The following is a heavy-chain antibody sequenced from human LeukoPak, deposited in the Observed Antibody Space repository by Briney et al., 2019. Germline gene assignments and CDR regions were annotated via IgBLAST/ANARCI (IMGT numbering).Heavy chain of an antibody. CDR2: MFHSGDT. D-gene: IGHD4-17*01. CDR1: GYSISSGSY. Sequence: SETLSVTCTVSGYSISSGSYWGWIRQPPGKGLEWIGNMFHSGDTYHNPSLKSRVTISADTSKNQFSLNLTSVTAADTAVYNCAKVGAYGDYARQDYWGQGTLVTVSS. V-gene: IGHV4-38-2*02. J-gene: IGHJ4*02. CDR3: AKVGAYGDYARQDY.